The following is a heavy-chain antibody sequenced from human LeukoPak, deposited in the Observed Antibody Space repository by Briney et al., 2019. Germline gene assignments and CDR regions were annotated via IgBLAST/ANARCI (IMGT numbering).Heavy chain of an antibody. CDR3: AKDMGVYAVTTVDY. V-gene: IGHV3-30*18. J-gene: IGHJ4*02. CDR1: GFTFSSYG. Sequence: LRLSCAASGFTFSSYGMHWVRQAPGKGLEWVAVISYDGSNKYYADSVKGRFTISRDNSKNTLYLQMNSLRAEDTAVYYCAKDMGVYAVTTVDYWGQGTLVTVSS. CDR2: ISYDGSNK. D-gene: IGHD4-17*01.